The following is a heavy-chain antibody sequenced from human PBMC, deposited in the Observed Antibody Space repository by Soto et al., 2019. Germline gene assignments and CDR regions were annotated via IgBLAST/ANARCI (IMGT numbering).Heavy chain of an antibody. CDR2: IIPIFGTA. J-gene: IGHJ6*02. V-gene: IGHV1-69*06. D-gene: IGHD3-3*01. Sequence: GASVKVSCKASGGAFSSYSISWVLQAPGEGLEWMGGIIPIFGTANYAQKFQGRVTITADKSTSTAYMELSSLRSEDTAVYYCADTYYDFWSGYSYYYYYGMDVWGQGTTVTVSS. CDR1: GGAFSSYS. CDR3: ADTYYDFWSGYSYYYYYGMDV.